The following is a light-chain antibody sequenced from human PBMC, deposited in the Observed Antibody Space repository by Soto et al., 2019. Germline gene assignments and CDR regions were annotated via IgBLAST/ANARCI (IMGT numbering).Light chain of an antibody. Sequence: QSVLTQPPSASGTPGQRVTISCSGSSPNIGRNTVNWYQQIPGTAPKLLIYSHTQRPSGVPDRFSGSRSGTSASLAISGLQSEDEADYYCAAWDDSLNGYVFGTGTKLTVL. CDR2: SHT. V-gene: IGLV1-44*01. CDR1: SPNIGRNT. J-gene: IGLJ1*01. CDR3: AAWDDSLNGYV.